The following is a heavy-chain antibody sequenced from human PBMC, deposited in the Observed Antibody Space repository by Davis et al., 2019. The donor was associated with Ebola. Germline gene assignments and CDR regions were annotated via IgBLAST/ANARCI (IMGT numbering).Heavy chain of an antibody. Sequence: PGGSLRLSCAASGFTFSSYTMNWVRQAPGKGLEWVSYISSSSSTIYYADSVKGRFTISRDNAKNSLYLQMNSLRDEDTAVYYCAREGSSGWTPDHYYYYGMDVWGQGTTVTISS. CDR2: ISSSSSTI. CDR1: GFTFSSYT. CDR3: AREGSSGWTPDHYYYYGMDV. D-gene: IGHD6-19*01. V-gene: IGHV3-48*02. J-gene: IGHJ6*02.